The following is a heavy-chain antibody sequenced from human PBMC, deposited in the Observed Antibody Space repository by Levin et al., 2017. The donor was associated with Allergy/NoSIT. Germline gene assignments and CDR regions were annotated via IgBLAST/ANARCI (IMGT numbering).Heavy chain of an antibody. J-gene: IGHJ4*02. D-gene: IGHD3-10*01. CDR2: IHKSGNT. V-gene: IGHV4-39*07. CDR3: VRVSGWFGESLGQGAQYFFDS. CDR1: GGSISNINYY. Sequence: SETLSLTCSVSGGSISNINYYWGWIRQPPGRGLEWIGTIHKSGNTYYSPSLKSRVTMSLDTSKSQFSLKLNSVTAADTAVYFCVRVSGWFGESLGQGAQYFFDSGGQGALVTVSS.